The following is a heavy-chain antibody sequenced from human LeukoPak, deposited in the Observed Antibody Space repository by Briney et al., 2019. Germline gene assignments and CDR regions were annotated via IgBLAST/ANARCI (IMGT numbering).Heavy chain of an antibody. CDR3: AKGVSR. Sequence: PSETLSLTGTVYGESFSDYYWSWFRQPPGKGLEWIGEINESGNTNYNPSLKSRVTILVDRSKTQFYLKMNSVTAADTATYYCAKGVSRWGQGTLVTVSS. CDR2: INESGNT. CDR1: GESFSDYY. V-gene: IGHV4-34*01. J-gene: IGHJ4*02.